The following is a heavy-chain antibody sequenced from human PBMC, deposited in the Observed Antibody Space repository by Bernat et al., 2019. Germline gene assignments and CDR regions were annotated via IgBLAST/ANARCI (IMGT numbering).Heavy chain of an antibody. CDR1: DGSISSYY. CDR2: IYYSGST. V-gene: IGHV4-59*08. J-gene: IGHJ4*02. D-gene: IGHD3-16*01. Sequence: VSDGSISSYYWSWIRQPPGKGLEWIGYIYYSGSTNYNPSLKSRVTISVDTSKNQFSLKLSSVTAADTAVYYCVKGGIRFGYYFDYWGQGTLV. CDR3: VKGGIRFGYYFDY.